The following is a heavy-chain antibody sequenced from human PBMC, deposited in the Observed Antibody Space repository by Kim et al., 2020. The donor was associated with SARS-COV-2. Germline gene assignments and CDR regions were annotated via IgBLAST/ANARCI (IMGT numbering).Heavy chain of an antibody. Sequence: GGSLRLSCAASGFTFSSYWMHWVRQAPGKGLVWVSRINSDGSSTSYADSVKGRFTISRDNAKNTLYRQMNSLRAEDTAVYYCARDVRPYYSSGWWGAFDSWGKGTMVTVSS. CDR1: GFTFSSYW. CDR3: ARDVRPYYSSGWWGAFDS. D-gene: IGHD6-19*01. CDR2: INSDGSST. J-gene: IGHJ3*02. V-gene: IGHV3-74*01.